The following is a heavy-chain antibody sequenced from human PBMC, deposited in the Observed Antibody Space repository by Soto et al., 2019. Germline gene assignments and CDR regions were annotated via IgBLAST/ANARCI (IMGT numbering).Heavy chain of an antibody. D-gene: IGHD2-2*01. V-gene: IGHV1-18*01. CDR3: ARDYLLVVPSALDI. J-gene: IGHJ3*02. Sequence: QVQLVQSGAEMKKPGASVRVSCKTSGDTFGTSGFHWVRQAPGQGLEWMGWISAYNGNTYYIQKLQGRVTMTTDTSTSTAYMELRSLKSDDTAAYFCARDYLLVVPSALDIWGQVTMVTVSS. CDR2: ISAYNGNT. CDR1: GDTFGTSG.